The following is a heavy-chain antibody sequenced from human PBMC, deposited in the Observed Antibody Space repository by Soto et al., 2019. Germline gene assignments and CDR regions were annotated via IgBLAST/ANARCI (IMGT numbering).Heavy chain of an antibody. CDR2: ISAYNGNT. Sequence: ASVKVSCKASGYTFTSYGISWVRQAPGQGLEWMGWISAYNGNTNYAQKLQGRVTMTTDTSTSTAYMELRSLRSDDTAVYYCARINPRTANGLYYYDMDVWGQGTTVTVSS. J-gene: IGHJ6*02. D-gene: IGHD2-21*02. CDR1: GYTFTSYG. V-gene: IGHV1-18*01. CDR3: ARINPRTANGLYYYDMDV.